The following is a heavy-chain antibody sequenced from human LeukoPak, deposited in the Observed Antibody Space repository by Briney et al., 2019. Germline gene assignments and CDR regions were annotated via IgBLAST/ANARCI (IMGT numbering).Heavy chain of an antibody. CDR2: INHSGST. CDR3: ARGLNYYYMDV. V-gene: IGHV4-34*01. Sequence: SETLSLTCAVYGGSFSGYYWSWIRQPSGKGLEWIGEINHSGSTNYNPSLKSRVTISVDTSKNQFSLKLSSVTAADTAVYYCARGLNYYYMDVWGKGTTVTVSS. CDR1: GGSFSGYY. J-gene: IGHJ6*03.